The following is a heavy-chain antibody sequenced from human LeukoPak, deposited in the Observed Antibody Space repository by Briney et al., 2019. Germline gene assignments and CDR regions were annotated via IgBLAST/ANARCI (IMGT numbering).Heavy chain of an antibody. CDR2: IIPIFGTA. J-gene: IGHJ6*03. V-gene: IGHV1-69*01. D-gene: IGHD3-10*01. CDR3: ARAITMVRGVKSYYYYYMDV. Sequence: SVKVSCKASGGTFSSYAISWVRQAPGQGLEWMGGIIPIFGTANYAQKFQGRVTITADESTSTAYMEPGSLRSEDTAVYYCARAITMVRGVKSYYYYYMDVWGKGTTVTVSS. CDR1: GGTFSSYA.